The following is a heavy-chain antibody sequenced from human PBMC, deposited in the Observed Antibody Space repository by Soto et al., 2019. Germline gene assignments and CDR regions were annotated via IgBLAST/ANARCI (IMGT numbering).Heavy chain of an antibody. CDR1: GFSFRNYG. Sequence: QVQLVESGGGVVQPGRSLRLSCATSGFSFRNYGMHWVRQAPDKGLEWVSFISYDGNNKYYEDSVKGRFTISRDNSKNTLYLQMNSLRVEDTAVYHCGAGVGWMDYWGQGTLVSVSS. CDR3: GAGVGWMDY. CDR2: ISYDGNNK. J-gene: IGHJ4*02. D-gene: IGHD2-8*01. V-gene: IGHV3-30*03.